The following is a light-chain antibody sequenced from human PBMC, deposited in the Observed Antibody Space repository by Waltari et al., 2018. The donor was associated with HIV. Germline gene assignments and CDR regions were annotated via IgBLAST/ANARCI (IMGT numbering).Light chain of an antibody. CDR3: QQYFSDPFT. CDR2: GGY. CDR1: QDIGNS. Sequence: DVRMTQFPSSLSASVGDRVPITCGAPQDIGNSVSWYQQRPGKVPKLLVYGGYIRGRGVACRFTGSGSGTEYTLTISSLQPEDFATYYCQQYFSDPFTFGGGTKVEI. V-gene: IGKV1-NL1*01. J-gene: IGKJ4*01.